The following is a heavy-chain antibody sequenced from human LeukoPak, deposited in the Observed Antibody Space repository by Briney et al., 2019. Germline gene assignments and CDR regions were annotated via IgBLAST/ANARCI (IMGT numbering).Heavy chain of an antibody. J-gene: IGHJ6*02. Sequence: GGSLRLSCAASGFTFDDYAMHWVRQAPGKGLEWVSGINWNDGRIDYADSVKGRFTISRDNAKNSLYLQMNSLRAEDTALYYCAKDISAAAGEDFYYGMDVWGHGTTVTVSS. CDR3: AKDISAAAGEDFYYGMDV. CDR2: INWNDGRI. D-gene: IGHD6-13*01. V-gene: IGHV3-9*01. CDR1: GFTFDDYA.